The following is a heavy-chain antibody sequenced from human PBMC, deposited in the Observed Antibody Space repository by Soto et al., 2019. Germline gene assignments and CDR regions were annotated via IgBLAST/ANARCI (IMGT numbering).Heavy chain of an antibody. J-gene: IGHJ5*02. V-gene: IGHV4-59*01. D-gene: IGHD2-8*01. CDR3: ARDRSTYGGGGTGEVKENWFDP. CDR1: GGSISSYY. CDR2: IYYSGST. Sequence: LSLTCTVSGGSISSYYWSWIRQPPGKGLEWIGYIYYSGSTNYNPSLKSRVTMSVDTSKNQVSLKLNSVTTADTAVYYCARDRSTYGGGGTGEVKENWFDPWGPGTLVTVSS.